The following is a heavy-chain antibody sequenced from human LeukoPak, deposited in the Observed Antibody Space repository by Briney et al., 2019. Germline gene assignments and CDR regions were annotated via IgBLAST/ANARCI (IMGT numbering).Heavy chain of an antibody. CDR1: GFTFSNAW. J-gene: IGHJ4*02. D-gene: IGHD2-8*01. CDR2: IKSKTDGETT. CDR3: TTVGYCINGVCSTSGY. Sequence: GGSLRLSCAASGFTFSNAWMSWVRQAPGKGLEWVGRIKSKTDGETTDYAAPVKGRFTISRDDSKNTLYLQMDSLKTEDTAVYYCTTVGYCINGVCSTSGYWGQGTLVTVSS. V-gene: IGHV3-15*01.